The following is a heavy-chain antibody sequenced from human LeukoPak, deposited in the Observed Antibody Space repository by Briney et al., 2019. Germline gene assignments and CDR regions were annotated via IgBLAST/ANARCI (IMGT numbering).Heavy chain of an antibody. D-gene: IGHD3-16*01. Sequence: SETLSLTCTVSGGSISSHYWSWIRQPPGKGREWIGYIYYSGSTNYNPSLKSRVTISVDTSKNQFSLKLSSVTAADTAVYYCAGQPMITFGRFDHWGQGTLVTVSS. CDR1: GGSISSHY. CDR3: AGQPMITFGRFDH. CDR2: IYYSGST. V-gene: IGHV4-59*11. J-gene: IGHJ5*02.